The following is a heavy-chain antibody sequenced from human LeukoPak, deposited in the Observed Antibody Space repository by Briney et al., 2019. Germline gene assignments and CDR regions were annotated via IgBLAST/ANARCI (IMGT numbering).Heavy chain of an antibody. J-gene: IGHJ5*02. CDR2: IYYSGST. Sequence: SETLSLTCTVSGGSISSSGYYWGCIRQPPGKGLEWIASIYYSGSTYYNPSLKSRVTISVDTSKNQLSLKLSSLTAADTAVYYCARHEYSGSYYGLSWFDPWGQGTLVTVSS. D-gene: IGHD1-26*01. V-gene: IGHV4-39*01. CDR1: GGSISSSGYY. CDR3: ARHEYSGSYYGLSWFDP.